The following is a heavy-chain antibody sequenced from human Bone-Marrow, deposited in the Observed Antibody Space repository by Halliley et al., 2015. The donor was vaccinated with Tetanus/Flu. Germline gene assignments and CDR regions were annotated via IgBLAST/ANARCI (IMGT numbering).Heavy chain of an antibody. CDR2: ISGSGRHT. CDR3: AREMTVNAMDV. Sequence: SLRLSCAASGFTLTENYMSWIRQAPGKGLEWVAYISGSGRHTNYADSVRGRFTISRDNAKKSVYLQMNSLRGGDTAVYYCAREMTVNAMDVWGQGTTVTVSS. V-gene: IGHV3-11*06. D-gene: IGHD4-17*01. J-gene: IGHJ6*02. CDR1: GFTLTENY.